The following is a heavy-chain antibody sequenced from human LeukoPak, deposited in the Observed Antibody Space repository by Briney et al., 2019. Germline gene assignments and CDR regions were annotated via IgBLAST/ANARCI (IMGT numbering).Heavy chain of an antibody. Sequence: SETLSLTCTVSGGSISSYYWSWIRQPPGKGLEWIGYIYYSGSTNYNPSLKSRVTISVDTSKNQFSLKLSSVTAADTAVYYCARDFKGCSSTSCSPALDYWGQGTLVTVSS. CDR1: GGSISSYY. CDR2: IYYSGST. CDR3: ARDFKGCSSTSCSPALDY. D-gene: IGHD2-2*01. V-gene: IGHV4-59*01. J-gene: IGHJ4*02.